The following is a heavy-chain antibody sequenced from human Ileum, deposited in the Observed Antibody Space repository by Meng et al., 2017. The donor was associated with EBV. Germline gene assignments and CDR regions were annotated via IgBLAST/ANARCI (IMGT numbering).Heavy chain of an antibody. V-gene: IGHV4-59*08. D-gene: IGHD2-15*01. CDR2: IYYSGST. CDR3: ARGGWSLDY. J-gene: IGHJ4*02. CDR1: GGSISSYY. Sequence: QAQLQGSGPGLVKPSETLSLTCTVSGGSISSYYWSWIRQPPGKGLEWIGYIYYSGSTNYNPSLKSRVTISVDTSKNQFSLNLSSVTAADTAVYYCARGGWSLDYWGQGTLVTVSS.